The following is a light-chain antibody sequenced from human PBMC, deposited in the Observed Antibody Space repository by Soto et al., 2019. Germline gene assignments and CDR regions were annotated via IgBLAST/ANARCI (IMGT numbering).Light chain of an antibody. J-gene: IGKJ1*01. CDR3: QQYKT. CDR2: DAF. CDR1: QSVSTSY. Sequence: EIVLTQSPGTLSLSPGEIATLSCRASQSVSTSYVAWYQQKFGQAPRLLIYDAFSRATGIPDRISASGSGTDFTLTISRLEPEDFAVYYCQQYKTFGQGTKVDI. V-gene: IGKV3-20*01.